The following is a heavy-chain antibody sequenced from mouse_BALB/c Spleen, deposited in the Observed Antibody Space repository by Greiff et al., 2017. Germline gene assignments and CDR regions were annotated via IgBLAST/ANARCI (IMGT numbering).Heavy chain of an antibody. D-gene: IGHD1-1*01. CDR3: ARGDYYGSSNY. CDR1: GYTFSSYW. J-gene: IGHJ2*01. V-gene: IGHV1-9*01. CDR2: ILPGSGST. Sequence: VQVVESGAELMKPGASVKISCKATGYTFSSYWIEWVKQRPGHGLEWIGEILPGSGSTNYNEKFKGKATFTADTSSNTAYMQLSSLTSEDSAVYYCARGDYYGSSNYWGQGTTLTVSS.